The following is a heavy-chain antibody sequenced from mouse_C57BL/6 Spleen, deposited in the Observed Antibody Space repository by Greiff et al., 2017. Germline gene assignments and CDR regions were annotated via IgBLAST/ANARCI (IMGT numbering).Heavy chain of an antibody. Sequence: QVQLKQPGAELVRPGSSVKLSCKASGYTFTSYWMDWVKQRPGQGLEWIGNIYPSDSETHYNQKFKDKATLTVDKSSSTAYMQLSSLTSEDSAVYDCARSRTGNYFDYWGQGTTLTVSS. CDR3: ARSRTGNYFDY. J-gene: IGHJ2*01. CDR1: GYTFTSYW. V-gene: IGHV1-61*01. D-gene: IGHD4-1*01. CDR2: IYPSDSET.